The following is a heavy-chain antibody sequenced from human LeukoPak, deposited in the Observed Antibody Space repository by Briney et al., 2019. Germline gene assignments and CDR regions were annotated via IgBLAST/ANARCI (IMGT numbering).Heavy chain of an antibody. J-gene: IGHJ4*02. Sequence: GGSLRLSCAASGFTFSNYAMSWVRQAPGKGLEWVGFIRSKTYGGTTEYAASVKGRFTISRDDSKSIAYLQMNSLKTEDTAVYYCLYDFGNYWGQGTLVTVSS. V-gene: IGHV3-49*04. CDR3: LYDFGNY. CDR2: IRSKTYGGTT. D-gene: IGHD3-3*01. CDR1: GFTFSNYA.